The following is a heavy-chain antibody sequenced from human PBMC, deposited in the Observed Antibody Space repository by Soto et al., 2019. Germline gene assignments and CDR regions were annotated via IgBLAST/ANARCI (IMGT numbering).Heavy chain of an antibody. CDR2: FDPEDGET. J-gene: IGHJ4*02. V-gene: IGHV1-24*01. Sequence: ASVKVSCKVSGYTLTELSMHWVRQAPGKGLEWMGGFDPEDGETIYAQKFQGRVTMTEDTSTDTAYMELSSLRSEDTAVYYCATVEYHNDDYDILTGSNDYWGQGTLVTVSS. CDR3: ATVEYHNDDYDILTGSNDY. D-gene: IGHD3-9*01. CDR1: GYTLTELS.